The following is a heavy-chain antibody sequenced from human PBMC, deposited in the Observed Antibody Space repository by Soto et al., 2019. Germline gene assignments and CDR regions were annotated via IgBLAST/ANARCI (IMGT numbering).Heavy chain of an antibody. CDR3: ATDPSDDFWSGYQ. J-gene: IGHJ4*02. V-gene: IGHV1-24*01. Sequence: RASVKVSCKVSGYTLTELSMHWVRQAPGKGLEWMGGFDPEDGETIYAQKFQGRVTMTEDTSTDTAYMELSSLRSEDTAVYYCATDPSDDFWSGYQWGQGTLVTVSS. D-gene: IGHD3-3*01. CDR2: FDPEDGET. CDR1: GYTLTELS.